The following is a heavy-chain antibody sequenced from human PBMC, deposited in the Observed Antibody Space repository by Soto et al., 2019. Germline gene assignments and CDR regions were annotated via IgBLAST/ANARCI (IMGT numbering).Heavy chain of an antibody. D-gene: IGHD1-26*01. V-gene: IGHV4-59*01. J-gene: IGHJ4*02. CDR1: GGSISSYY. Sequence: QVQLQESGPGLVKPSETLSLTCTVSGGSISSYYWSWIRQPPGKGLEWIGYIYYSGSTNYNPSLKSRVTISVDTSKNQFSLKLSSVTAADTAVYYCAKEAYSGSGEGEYYFDYWGQGTLVTVSS. CDR3: AKEAYSGSGEGEYYFDY. CDR2: IYYSGST.